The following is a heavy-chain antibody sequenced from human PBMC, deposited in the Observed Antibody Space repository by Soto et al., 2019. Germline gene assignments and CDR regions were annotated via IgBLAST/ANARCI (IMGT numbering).Heavy chain of an antibody. J-gene: IGHJ4*02. CDR1: GFSLSTSGVS. CDR3: AHRARDGHLNY. V-gene: IGHV2-5*02. CDR2: IYWDDDK. Sequence: QITLKESGPTLVKPTQTLTLTCTFSGFSLSTSGVSVGWIRQPPGKALEWLELIYWDDDKRYNSSLQSRLTITKDTSKNQVVLTMTNMDPVDTATYYCAHRARDGHLNYWGQGTLVPVSS.